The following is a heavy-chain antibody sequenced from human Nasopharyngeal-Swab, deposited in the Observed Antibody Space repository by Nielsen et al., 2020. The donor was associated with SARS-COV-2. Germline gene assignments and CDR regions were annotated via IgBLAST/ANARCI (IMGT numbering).Heavy chain of an antibody. CDR3: AWWVLTSVTGGGWNDY. V-gene: IGHV4-39*01. J-gene: IGHJ4*02. CDR2: INYSGNT. CDR1: GGSISSSSYY. D-gene: IGHD4-17*01. Sequence: SETLSLTCTVSGGSISSSSYYWGWIRQPPGKGLEWIGNINYSGNTFYNPSLKSRVTISVDTSKNQFSLKLSCVTAAEMAVYYCAWWVLTSVTGGGWNDYWGQGTLVTVSS.